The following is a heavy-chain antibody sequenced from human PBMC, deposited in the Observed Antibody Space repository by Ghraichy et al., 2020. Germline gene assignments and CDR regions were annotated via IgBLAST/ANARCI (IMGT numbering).Heavy chain of an antibody. J-gene: IGHJ5*02. Sequence: GSLNISCAASGFTFSDYYMSWIRQAPGKGLEWVSHISTTGSTMYYADSVKGRFAISRDNAKKSLHLQMHSLRAEDTAVYYCARDKRYYYDRSAYSDAEWFDPWGQGTLVTVSS. D-gene: IGHD3-22*01. CDR1: GFTFSDYY. CDR2: ISTTGSTM. V-gene: IGHV3-11*01. CDR3: ARDKRYYYDRSAYSDAEWFDP.